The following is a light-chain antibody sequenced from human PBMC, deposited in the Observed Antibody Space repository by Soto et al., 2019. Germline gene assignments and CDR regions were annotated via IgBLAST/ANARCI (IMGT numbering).Light chain of an antibody. V-gene: IGLV2-14*01. J-gene: IGLJ2*01. CDR2: EVS. Sequence: QSALTQPASVSGSPGQSITISCTGTSRDAGNYIFVAWYQHHPGKAPKLIIYEVSNRPSGVSNRFSGSKSGNTASLTISGLQADDEADYYCSSYANSGVIFGGGTKLTVL. CDR3: SSYANSGVI. CDR1: SRDAGNYIF.